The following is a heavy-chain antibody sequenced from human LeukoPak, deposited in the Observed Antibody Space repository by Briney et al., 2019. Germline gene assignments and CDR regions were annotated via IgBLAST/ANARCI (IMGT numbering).Heavy chain of an antibody. CDR2: ISAYNGNT. J-gene: IGHJ5*02. D-gene: IGHD3-3*01. V-gene: IGHV1-18*01. CDR3: ARAFYDFWSGSSFDP. CDR1: GYTFTSYG. Sequence: ASVKVSCKASGYTFTSYGISWVRQAPGQGLEWMGWISAYNGNTNYAQKLQGRVTMTTDTSTSTAHMELRSLRSDDTAVYYCARAFYDFWSGSSFDPWGQGTLVTVSS.